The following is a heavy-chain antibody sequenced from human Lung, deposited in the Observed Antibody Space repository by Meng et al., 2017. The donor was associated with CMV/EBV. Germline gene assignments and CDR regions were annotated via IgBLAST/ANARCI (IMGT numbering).Heavy chain of an antibody. D-gene: IGHD3-3*01. CDR1: GGSVSSTNSY. CDR3: ARDGYYDFWSGQYKPSNWFDP. V-gene: IGHV4-39*07. J-gene: IGHJ5*02. Sequence: SCTVSGGSVSSTNSYWGWLRQPPGKGLEWIGTIYYSGTTHYNPSLKSRVTISVDTSKNQFSLKLNSVTAADTAVYFCARDGYYDFWSGQYKPSNWFDPWXQGTLVXVSS. CDR2: IYYSGTT.